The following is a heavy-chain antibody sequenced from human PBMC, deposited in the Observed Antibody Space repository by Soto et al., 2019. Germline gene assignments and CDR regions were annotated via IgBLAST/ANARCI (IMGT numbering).Heavy chain of an antibody. CDR1: GFTFSSYA. CDR3: ANAQYPRC. J-gene: IGHJ4*02. Sequence: EGALRLSCAASGFTFSSYAMSWVRKAPGKGLEWVSAISGSGGSTYYADSVKGRFTISRDNSNNALYLQMNSLRAEDTTIYDCANAQYPRCRGQGNPV. CDR2: ISGSGGST. V-gene: IGHV3-23*01. D-gene: IGHD2-2*01.